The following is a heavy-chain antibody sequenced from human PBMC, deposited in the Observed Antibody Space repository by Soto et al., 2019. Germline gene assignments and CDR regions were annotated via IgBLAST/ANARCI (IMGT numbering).Heavy chain of an antibody. CDR2: INIGNGNT. CDR3: AREPLCGGKGYVNDFDP. D-gene: IGHD2-15*01. J-gene: IGHJ5*02. CDR1: GYRFIYYP. Sequence: QVQLVQSGAEVKKPGASVTVSCKTSGYRFIYYPIHWVRQAPGQGLEWMGWINIGNGNTQYSQTFQGRVTISSDTAATTVYMELSSLRSEDTAVYYCAREPLCGGKGYVNDFDPWGQGTLVTVSS. V-gene: IGHV1-3*04.